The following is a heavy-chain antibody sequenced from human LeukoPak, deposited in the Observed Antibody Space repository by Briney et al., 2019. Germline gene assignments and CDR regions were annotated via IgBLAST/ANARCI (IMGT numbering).Heavy chain of an antibody. CDR3: ARGRSITLLRGVAMSDGFDI. V-gene: IGHV3-21*06. D-gene: IGHD3-10*01. Sequence: PGGSLRLSCAASGFTFSNYGMHWVRQAPGKGLEWVSFTDTSGNYIYYGDSVKGRFTISRDNARNLLFLQMNGLRAEDTAVYYCARGRSITLLRGVAMSDGFDIWGQGAMVAVSS. CDR2: TDTSGNYI. CDR1: GFTFSNYG. J-gene: IGHJ3*02.